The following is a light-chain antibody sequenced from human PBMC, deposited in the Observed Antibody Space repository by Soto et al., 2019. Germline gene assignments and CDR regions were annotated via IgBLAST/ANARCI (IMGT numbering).Light chain of an antibody. J-gene: IGKJ5*01. CDR2: AAS. V-gene: IGKV1D-16*01. CDR1: QDIRSW. CDR3: QQYDSHPPT. Sequence: DIQMTQSPSSLSASVGDRFSMTGRASQDIRSWLAWFQQKPEKAPKSLIYAASSLQSGVPSRFSGSGSGTDFTLTISSLEPEDFATYYCQQYDSHPPTFGQGTRLEIK.